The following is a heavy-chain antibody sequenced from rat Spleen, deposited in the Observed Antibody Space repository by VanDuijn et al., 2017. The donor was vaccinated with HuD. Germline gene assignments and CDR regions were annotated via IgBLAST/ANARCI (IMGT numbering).Heavy chain of an antibody. Sequence: EVQLVESGGGLVQPGRSLKLSCAASGFTFSSFAMAWVRQAPTKGLEWVASITTGGGNTYYRDSVKGRFTISRDNAKSTLYLQMDSLRSEDTATYYCARGGYTTDYFYVGWFAYWGQGTLVTVSS. V-gene: IGHV5-25*01. CDR2: ITTGGGNT. CDR3: ARGGYTTDYFYVGWFAY. CDR1: GFTFSSFA. J-gene: IGHJ3*01. D-gene: IGHD1-6*01.